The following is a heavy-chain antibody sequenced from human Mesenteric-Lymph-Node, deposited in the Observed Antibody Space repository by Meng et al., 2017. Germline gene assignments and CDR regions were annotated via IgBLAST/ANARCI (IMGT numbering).Heavy chain of an antibody. CDR2: IHYSGTT. CDR3: ARDSPGGYGYFDS. Sequence: QVHLQESGPERVTPSQTRSLTYTVSGGSLSSVDYYWSWIRQPPGKGLEWIGYIHYSGTTYYNPSLKSRIAISLDTSKNQFSLNLNSVTAADAAVYYCARDSPGGYGYFDSWGQGTLVTVSS. CDR1: GGSLSSVDYY. V-gene: IGHV4-30-4*01. D-gene: IGHD5-12*01. J-gene: IGHJ4*02.